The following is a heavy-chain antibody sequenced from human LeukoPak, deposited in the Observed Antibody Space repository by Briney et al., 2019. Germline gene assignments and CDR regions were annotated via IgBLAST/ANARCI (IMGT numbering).Heavy chain of an antibody. CDR1: GFTFSSYA. V-gene: IGHV3-23*01. J-gene: IGHJ6*03. CDR2: ISGSGGST. CDR3: VYDYYYYYMDV. Sequence: GGSLRLSCAASGFTFSSYAMSWVRQAPGKGLEWVSAISGSGGSTYYADSVKGRFTISRDNSKNTLFLQMNSLRAEDTAVYYCVYDYYYYYMDVWGKGTTVTVSS.